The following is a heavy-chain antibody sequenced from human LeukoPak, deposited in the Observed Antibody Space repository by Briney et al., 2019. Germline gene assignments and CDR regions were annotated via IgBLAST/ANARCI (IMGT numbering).Heavy chain of an antibody. CDR3: ARTASEDRYTSGWPIGY. CDR2: ISGSSSYI. V-gene: IGHV3-21*01. CDR1: GFSFSRYS. Sequence: GSLRLSCVASGFSFSRYSMNWVRQAPGKGLEWVSSISGSSSYIYYEDSLKGRFTISRDNAKNSLYLQINSLRAEDTAVYYCARTASEDRYTSGWPIGYWGQGTLVTVSS. J-gene: IGHJ4*02. D-gene: IGHD6-19*01.